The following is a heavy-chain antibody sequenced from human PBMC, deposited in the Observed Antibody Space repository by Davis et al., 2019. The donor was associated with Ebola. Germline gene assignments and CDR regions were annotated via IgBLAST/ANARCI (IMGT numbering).Heavy chain of an antibody. J-gene: IGHJ4*02. CDR2: IKQDGSEK. CDR1: GFTFSSYA. Sequence: GESLKISCAASGFTFSSYAMSWVRQAPGKGLEWVANIKQDGSEKYYVDSVKGRFTISRDNAKNSLYLQMNSLRAEDTAVYYCARGPRIAAAGTNYYFDYWGQGTLVTVSS. D-gene: IGHD6-13*01. V-gene: IGHV3-7*01. CDR3: ARGPRIAAAGTNYYFDY.